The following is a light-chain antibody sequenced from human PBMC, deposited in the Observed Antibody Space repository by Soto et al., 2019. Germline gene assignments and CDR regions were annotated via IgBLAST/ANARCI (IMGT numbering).Light chain of an antibody. CDR2: GAS. CDR1: QTVSNN. CDR3: QQYHKWPPFT. Sequence: EIVMTQSPATLSMSPGERVSISCRASQTVSNNLAWYQQKPGQARRLLIYGASTRAIGVAARFSGSGSGTEFTLTITSLQSEDFAVYYCQQYHKWPPFTFGGGTVVEIK. J-gene: IGKJ4*01. V-gene: IGKV3-15*01.